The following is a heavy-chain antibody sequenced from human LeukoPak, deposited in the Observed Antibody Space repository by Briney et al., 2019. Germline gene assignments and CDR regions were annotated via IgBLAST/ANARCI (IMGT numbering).Heavy chain of an antibody. V-gene: IGHV3-48*02. Sequence: GGSLRLSCAASAFTFSDYSMNWVRQAPGKGLEWISYIDASSSTMYYADSVMGRFTISRDNAKESLYLQMNSLRDEDTAVYYCARGQSRYFDWYLGFFDYWGQGTLVTVSS. CDR2: IDASSSTM. D-gene: IGHD3-9*01. CDR3: ARGQSRYFDWYLGFFDY. CDR1: AFTFSDYS. J-gene: IGHJ4*02.